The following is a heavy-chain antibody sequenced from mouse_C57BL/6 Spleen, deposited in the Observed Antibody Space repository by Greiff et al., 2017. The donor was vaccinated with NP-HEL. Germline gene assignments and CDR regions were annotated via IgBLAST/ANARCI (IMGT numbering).Heavy chain of an antibody. J-gene: IGHJ2*01. V-gene: IGHV5-9*01. CDR2: ISGGGGNT. D-gene: IGHD1-2*01. Sequence: EVQLVESGGGLVKPGGSLKLSCAASGFTFSSYTMSWVRQTPEKRLEWVATISGGGGNTYYPDSVKGRFTISRDNAKNTLYLQMSSLRSEDTALYYCARHADGDFDYWGQGTTLTVSS. CDR1: GFTFSSYT. CDR3: ARHADGDFDY.